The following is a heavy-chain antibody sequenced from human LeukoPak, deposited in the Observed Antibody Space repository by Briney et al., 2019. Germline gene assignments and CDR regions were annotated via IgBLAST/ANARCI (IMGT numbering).Heavy chain of an antibody. J-gene: IGHJ4*02. CDR3: ARFSRGYSYGRVDY. V-gene: IGHV4-30-4*01. Sequence: SETLSLTCTVSGGSISSGDYYWSWIRQPPGKGLEWIGYIYYSRSTYYNPSLKSRVTISVDTSKNQFSLKLRSVAALDPAVYYCARFSRGYSYGRVDYWGQGTLVTVSS. D-gene: IGHD5-18*01. CDR1: GGSISSGDYY. CDR2: IYYSRST.